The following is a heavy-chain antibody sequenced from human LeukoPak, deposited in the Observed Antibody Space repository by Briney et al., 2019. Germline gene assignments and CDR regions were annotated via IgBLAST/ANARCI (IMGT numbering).Heavy chain of an antibody. CDR3: AKVMKGSERLTMVRGVIIKTAGLYYMDV. J-gene: IGHJ6*03. D-gene: IGHD3-10*01. V-gene: IGHV3-23*01. Sequence: GGSLKLSCAASGFTLSSYAMSWVRQAPGKGLEWVSSISASGGSTNYADSVKGRFTISRDNSKNTVYLEMNSLRAEDTAVYYCAKVMKGSERLTMVRGVIIKTAGLYYMDVWGKGTTVTVSS. CDR2: ISASGGST. CDR1: GFTLSSYA.